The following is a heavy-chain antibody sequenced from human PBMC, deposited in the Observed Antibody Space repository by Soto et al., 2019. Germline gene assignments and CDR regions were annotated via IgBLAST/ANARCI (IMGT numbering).Heavy chain of an antibody. CDR1: GSTFTSYA. Sequence: ASVKVSCKASGSTFTSYAMHWVRQAPGQRLEWMGWINAGNGNTKYSQKFQGRVTITRDTSASTAYMELSSLRSEDTAVYYCASPLGYCSGGSCPPPLDYWGQGTLVTVSS. J-gene: IGHJ4*02. D-gene: IGHD2-15*01. CDR3: ASPLGYCSGGSCPPPLDY. V-gene: IGHV1-3*01. CDR2: INAGNGNT.